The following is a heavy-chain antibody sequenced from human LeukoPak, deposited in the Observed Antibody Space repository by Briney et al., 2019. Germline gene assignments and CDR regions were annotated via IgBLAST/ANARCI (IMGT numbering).Heavy chain of an antibody. CDR2: ISYDGSNK. V-gene: IGHV3-30*03. CDR1: GFTFSSYG. Sequence: GGSLRLSCAASGFTFSSYGMHWVRQAPGKGLEWVAIISYDGSNKYYADSVQGRFTISRDNSKNTLYLQMNSLRAEDTAVYYCAGRAELGRGFDYWGQGTLVTVSS. D-gene: IGHD7-27*01. CDR3: AGRAELGRGFDY. J-gene: IGHJ4*02.